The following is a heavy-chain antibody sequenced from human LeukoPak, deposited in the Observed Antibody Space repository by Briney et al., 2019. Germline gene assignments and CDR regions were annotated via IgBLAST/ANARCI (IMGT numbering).Heavy chain of an antibody. CDR1: GYTFTSYG. J-gene: IGHJ5*02. CDR3: ARDRSGGWPYNWNDLDWFDP. D-gene: IGHD1-1*01. Sequence: ASVKVSCKASGYTFTSYGISWVRQAPGQGLEWMGWISAYNGNTNYAQKLQGRVTMTTDTSTSTAYMELRSLRSDDTAVYYCARDRSGGWPYNWNDLDWFDPWGQGTLVTVSS. CDR2: ISAYNGNT. V-gene: IGHV1-18*01.